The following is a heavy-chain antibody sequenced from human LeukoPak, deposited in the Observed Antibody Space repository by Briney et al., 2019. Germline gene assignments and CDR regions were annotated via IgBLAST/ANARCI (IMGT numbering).Heavy chain of an antibody. D-gene: IGHD2-15*01. CDR2: IYHSGST. J-gene: IGHJ4*02. CDR1: GGSISSSSYY. V-gene: IGHV4-39*07. Sequence: PSETLSLTCTVSGGSISSSSYYWGWIRQPPGKGLEWIGSIYHSGSTYYNPSLKSRLSTSVDTSKNQFSLKLTSVTATDTAVYYCVRRVVVGSTGYYFDFWGQGALVTVSS. CDR3: VRRVVVGSTGYYFDF.